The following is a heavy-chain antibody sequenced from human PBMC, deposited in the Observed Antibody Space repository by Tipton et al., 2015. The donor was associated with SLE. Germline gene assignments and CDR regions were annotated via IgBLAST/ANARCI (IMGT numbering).Heavy chain of an antibody. CDR1: GYSFTRYW. CDR2: IYPDDSDT. V-gene: IGHV5-51*01. Sequence: VQLVQSGAEVKKPGESLKISCKGSGYSFTRYWIGWVRQMPGKGLEWMGIIYPDDSDTRYSPPSQGQVTISADKSITTAYLQWSSLKASDTAMYYCGRQMAAGYDAFDIWGQGTMVTVSS. D-gene: IGHD1-1*01. J-gene: IGHJ3*02. CDR3: GRQMAAGYDAFDI.